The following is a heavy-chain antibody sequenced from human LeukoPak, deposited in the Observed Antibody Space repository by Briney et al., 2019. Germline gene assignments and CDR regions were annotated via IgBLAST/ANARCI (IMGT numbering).Heavy chain of an antibody. CDR3: AGPAYCGGNCYYFPDY. CDR1: GFTFSHYS. D-gene: IGHD2-21*02. CDR2: ISSSSSYI. Sequence: KSGGSLRLSCAASGFTFSHYSMNWVRQAPGKGLEWVSFISSSSSYIYYADSVKGRFTISRDNAKNSLYLQVNSLRAEDTAVYYCAGPAYCGGNCYYFPDYWGQGTLVTVSS. J-gene: IGHJ4*02. V-gene: IGHV3-21*01.